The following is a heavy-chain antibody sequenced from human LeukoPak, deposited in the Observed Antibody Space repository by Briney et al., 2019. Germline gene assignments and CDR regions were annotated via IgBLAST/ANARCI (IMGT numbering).Heavy chain of an antibody. V-gene: IGHV1-18*01. Sequence: ASVKVSCKASGYTFTSYGISWVRQVPGQGLEWMGWISAYNGNTNYAQKLQGRVTMTTDTSTSTAYMELRSLRSDDTAVYYCATGGGVDYYDSSGYYPADYWGQGTLVTVSS. CDR2: ISAYNGNT. D-gene: IGHD3-22*01. J-gene: IGHJ4*02. CDR1: GYTFTSYG. CDR3: ATGGGVDYYDSSGYYPADY.